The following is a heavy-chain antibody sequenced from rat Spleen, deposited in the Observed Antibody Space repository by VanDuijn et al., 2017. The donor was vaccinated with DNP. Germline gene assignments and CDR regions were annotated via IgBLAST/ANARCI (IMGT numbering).Heavy chain of an antibody. V-gene: IGHV5-31*01. CDR3: TTLNFYASLAEYFDY. D-gene: IGHD1-12*01. CDR1: GFTFSYYW. CDR2: ITGGSGIT. Sequence: EVQLVESGGDLVQPGRSLKLSCVASGFTFSYYWMAWIRQVPGKGLEWIASITGGSGITSYPDSVKGRFTISRDDAKNTLYLQMDSLRSEDTATYYCTTLNFYASLAEYFDYWGQGVMVTVSS. J-gene: IGHJ2*01.